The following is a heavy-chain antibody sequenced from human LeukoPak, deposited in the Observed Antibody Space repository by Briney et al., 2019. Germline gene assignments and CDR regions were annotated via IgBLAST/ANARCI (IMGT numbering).Heavy chain of an antibody. D-gene: IGHD5-18*01. CDR3: ARDGPDGPGRYSYGYDY. CDR2: IYYSGST. Sequence: SQTLSLTCTVSGGSISSGSYYWSWIRQPPGKGLEWIGYIYYSGSTNYNPSLKSRVTISVDTSKNQFSLKLSSVTAADTAVYYCARDGPDGPGRYSYGYDYWGRGTLVTVSS. CDR1: GGSISSGSYY. J-gene: IGHJ4*02. V-gene: IGHV4-61*01.